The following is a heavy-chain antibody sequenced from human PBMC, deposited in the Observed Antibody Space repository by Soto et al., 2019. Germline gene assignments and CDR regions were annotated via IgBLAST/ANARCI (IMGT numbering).Heavy chain of an antibody. J-gene: IGHJ4*02. CDR2: VRGNGDPP. V-gene: IGHV3-64D*06. CDR3: VKSRGGNNFDFFD. CDR1: GFTFRSYA. D-gene: IGHD2-15*01. Sequence: GFLRLSCPTSGFTFRSYAMHWVRQSPGKGLEYISGVRGNGDPPFYADSVKGRFTISRDNSKNTVYLQMSSLSADDAAVYYCVKSRGGNNFDFFDWGQGTLVTVSS.